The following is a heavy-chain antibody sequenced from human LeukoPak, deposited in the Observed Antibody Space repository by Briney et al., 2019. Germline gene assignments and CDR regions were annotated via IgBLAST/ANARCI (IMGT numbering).Heavy chain of an antibody. Sequence: PGGSLRLSCAASGFTFSSYGMSWVRQAPGKGLEWVSAISGSGGSTYYADSVKGRFTISRDNSKNTLYLQMNSLRAEDTAVYYCAKEGNYYGSGRPSDYWGQGTLVTVSS. D-gene: IGHD3-10*01. V-gene: IGHV3-23*01. CDR1: GFTFSSYG. CDR3: AKEGNYYGSGRPSDY. CDR2: ISGSGGST. J-gene: IGHJ4*02.